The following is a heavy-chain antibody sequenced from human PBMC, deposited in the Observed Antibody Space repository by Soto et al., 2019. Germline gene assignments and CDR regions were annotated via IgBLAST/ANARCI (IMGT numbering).Heavy chain of an antibody. Sequence: PVGSLRLSCAASGFTFSSYGMHWVRQAPGKGLEWVAVIWYDGSNKYYADSVKGRFTISRDNSKNTLYLQMNSLRAEDTAVYYCARDPDIVVVPAALDVWGQGTTVTVSS. CDR1: GFTFSSYG. J-gene: IGHJ6*02. V-gene: IGHV3-33*01. CDR3: ARDPDIVVVPAALDV. CDR2: IWYDGSNK. D-gene: IGHD2-2*01.